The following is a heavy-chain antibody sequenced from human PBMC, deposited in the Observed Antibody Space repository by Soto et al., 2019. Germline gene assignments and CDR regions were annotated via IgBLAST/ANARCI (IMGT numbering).Heavy chain of an antibody. CDR1: GFNSNNYG. CDR3: AKDRVGGTFYTPLGF. Sequence: QVQLVESGGGVVQPGRSLRLSCQASGFNSNNYGMHWVRQAPGKGLEWVAVISYDGSNKYYADSVKGRFTISRDNSKNTLSLHLNTLRPEDTAVYHCAKDRVGGTFYTPLGFWGQGTLVTVSS. V-gene: IGHV3-30*18. J-gene: IGHJ4*02. D-gene: IGHD6-19*01. CDR2: ISYDGSNK.